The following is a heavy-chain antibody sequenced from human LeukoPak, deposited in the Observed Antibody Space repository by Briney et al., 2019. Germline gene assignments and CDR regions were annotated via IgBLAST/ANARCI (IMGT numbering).Heavy chain of an antibody. V-gene: IGHV4-59*01. CDR1: GGSISSYY. Sequence: SETLSLTCTVSGGSISSYYWSWIRQPPGKGLEWIGYVYYSGNTNYNPSLKSRVTISVDTSKNQFSLKLSSVTAADTAVYYCARDSRGSYYFDYWGQGTLVTVSS. CDR3: ARDSRGSYYFDY. CDR2: VYYSGNT. D-gene: IGHD2-15*01. J-gene: IGHJ4*02.